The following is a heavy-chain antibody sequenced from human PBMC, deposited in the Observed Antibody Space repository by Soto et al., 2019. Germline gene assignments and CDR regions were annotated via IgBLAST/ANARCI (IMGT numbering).Heavy chain of an antibody. CDR2: VYYSGST. J-gene: IGHJ4*02. V-gene: IGHV4-61*01. Sequence: SETLSLTCTVSGDSVSSGTYFWSWIRQPPGKGLEWIGYVYYSGSTNYNPTLKSRLTMSVDTSKNQFSLKLSSVTAADTAVYYCARYSGYLDYWGQGTLVTVSS. D-gene: IGHD1-26*01. CDR1: GDSVSSGTYF. CDR3: ARYSGYLDY.